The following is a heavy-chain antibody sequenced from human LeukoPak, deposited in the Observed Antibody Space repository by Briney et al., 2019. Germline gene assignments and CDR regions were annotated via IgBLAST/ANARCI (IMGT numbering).Heavy chain of an antibody. V-gene: IGHV3-13*01. CDR1: GFTFTTYD. D-gene: IGHD3-16*02. Sequence: PGGSLRLSCAASGFTFTTYDMHWVRQATGKGLEWVSAIGTTGDTYYPGSVKGRFTISRENAKNSLYLQMNSLRAGDTAVYYCATESSMITFGGVIATNAFDIWGQGTMVTVSS. CDR2: IGTTGDT. J-gene: IGHJ3*02. CDR3: ATESSMITFGGVIATNAFDI.